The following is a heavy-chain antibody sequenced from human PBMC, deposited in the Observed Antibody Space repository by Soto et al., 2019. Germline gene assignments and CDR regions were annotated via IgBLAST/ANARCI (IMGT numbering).Heavy chain of an antibody. Sequence: SSETLSLTCTVSGDSISDYYWSWIRQPPGKGLEWIGYIFYSGSTNYNPSLKSRVTISVDTSKNQFSLKLTSVTAADTAVYYCARLLYYYGSSGGPNSNFDYWGQGTLVTVSS. CDR2: IFYSGST. CDR3: ARLLYYYGSSGGPNSNFDY. V-gene: IGHV4-59*08. CDR1: GDSISDYY. D-gene: IGHD3-22*01. J-gene: IGHJ4*02.